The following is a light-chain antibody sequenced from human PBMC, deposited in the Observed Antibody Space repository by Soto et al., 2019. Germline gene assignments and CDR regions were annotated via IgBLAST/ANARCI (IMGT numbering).Light chain of an antibody. CDR1: SRDVGGYNY. J-gene: IGLJ2*01. Sequence: QPASVSGSPGQSITISCTGTSRDVGGYNYVSWYQQHPGKAPKLMIYDVINRPSGVSNRFSGSKSGNSASLTISGLQAEDEADYYCSSYTSSSTYVVFGGGTKVTVL. V-gene: IGLV2-14*03. CDR3: SSYTSSSTYVV. CDR2: DVI.